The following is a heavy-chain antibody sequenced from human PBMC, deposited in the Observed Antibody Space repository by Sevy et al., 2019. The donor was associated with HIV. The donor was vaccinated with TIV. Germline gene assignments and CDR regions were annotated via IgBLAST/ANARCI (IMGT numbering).Heavy chain of an antibody. CDR1: GGSFSGYY. J-gene: IGHJ4*02. CDR2: INHSGST. Sequence: SETLSLTCAVYGGSFSGYYWSWIRQPPGKGLEWIGEINHSGSTNYNPSLKNRVTISVDTSKNQFSLKLSSVTAADTAVYYCARGHRYYDSSGYYGYWGQGTLVTVSS. CDR3: ARGHRYYDSSGYYGY. V-gene: IGHV4-34*01. D-gene: IGHD3-22*01.